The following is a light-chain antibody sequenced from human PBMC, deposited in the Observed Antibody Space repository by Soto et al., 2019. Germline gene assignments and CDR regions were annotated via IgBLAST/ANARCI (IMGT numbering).Light chain of an antibody. Sequence: EIVLTQSPGTLSLSPGERATLSCRASQSVSSSYLAWYQQKPGQAPRLLIYGASSRATGIPDRFSGSGSGTDFTLTISRLEPEDFAVYYCQQYGSPPLFGGGTKVDI. CDR3: QQYGSPPL. CDR2: GAS. J-gene: IGKJ4*02. V-gene: IGKV3-20*01. CDR1: QSVSSSY.